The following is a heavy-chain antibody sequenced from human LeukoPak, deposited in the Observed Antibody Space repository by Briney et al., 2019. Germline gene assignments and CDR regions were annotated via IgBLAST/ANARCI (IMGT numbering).Heavy chain of an antibody. Sequence: GGSLRPSCAASGFTFSSYGMHWVRQAPGKGLEWVAFIRYDGSNKYYADSVKGRFTISRDNSKNTLYLQMNSLRAEDTAVYYCAKAYGSGSYYISYYMDVWGKGTTVTVSS. D-gene: IGHD3-10*01. V-gene: IGHV3-30*02. J-gene: IGHJ6*03. CDR1: GFTFSSYG. CDR3: AKAYGSGSYYISYYMDV. CDR2: IRYDGSNK.